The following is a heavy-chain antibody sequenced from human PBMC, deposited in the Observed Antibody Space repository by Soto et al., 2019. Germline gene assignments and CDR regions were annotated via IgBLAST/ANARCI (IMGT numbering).Heavy chain of an antibody. V-gene: IGHV4-59*08. CDR3: AKPLSAWLRFEAFDV. D-gene: IGHD5-12*01. CDR1: GGSITNYY. CDR2: ACYGGYT. Sequence: QVQLQESGPGLVKPSETLSLTCTVSGGSITNYYWSWIRQPPGKGLEWIGYACYGGYTNSNPSLKSRVTISVDTSKSQFALKLSSVTDADTAVYYCAKPLSAWLRFEAFDVWGPGTMVTVSS. J-gene: IGHJ3*01.